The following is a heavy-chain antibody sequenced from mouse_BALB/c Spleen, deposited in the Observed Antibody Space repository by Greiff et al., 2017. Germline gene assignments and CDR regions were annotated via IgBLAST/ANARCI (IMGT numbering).Heavy chain of an antibody. V-gene: IGHV1S29*02. Sequence: VQLQQSGPELVKPGASVKISCKASGYTFTDYNMHWVKQSHGKSLEWIGYIYPYNGGTGYNQKFKSKATLTVDNSSSTAYMELRSLTSEDSAVYYCARLYYGSSRTYFDYWGQGTTLTVSS. CDR1: GYTFTDYN. D-gene: IGHD1-1*01. J-gene: IGHJ2*01. CDR2: IYPYNGGT. CDR3: ARLYYGSSRTYFDY.